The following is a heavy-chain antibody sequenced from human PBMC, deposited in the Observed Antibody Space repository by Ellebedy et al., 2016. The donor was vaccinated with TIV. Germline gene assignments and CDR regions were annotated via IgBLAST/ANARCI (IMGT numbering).Heavy chain of an antibody. CDR2: ISSSSSTI. J-gene: IGHJ6*02. CDR3: AREAGWELLHCYYYGMDV. D-gene: IGHD1-26*01. CDR1: GFTFSDYY. Sequence: GESLKISXAASGFTFSDYYMSWIRQAPGKGLEWVSYISSSSSTIYYADSVKGRFTISRDNAKNSLYLQMNSLRAEDTAVYYCAREAGWELLHCYYYGMDVWGQGTTVTVSS. V-gene: IGHV3-11*01.